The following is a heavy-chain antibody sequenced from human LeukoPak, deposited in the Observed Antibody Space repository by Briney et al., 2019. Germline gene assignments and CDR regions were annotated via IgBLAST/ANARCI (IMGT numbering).Heavy chain of an antibody. D-gene: IGHD6-19*01. CDR1: GDSVSSNSVV. V-gene: IGHV6-1*01. CDR2: TYYRSRWYN. J-gene: IGHJ6*03. Sequence: SQTLSLTCVISGDSVSSNSVVWNWIRQSPSRGLEWLGRTYYRSRWYNDYAISVKSRITINSDTSKNQFSLQLSSVTPEDTAVYYCGRGKSSGVTPYFFYYINVWGTGTTVTVSS. CDR3: GRGKSSGVTPYFFYYINV.